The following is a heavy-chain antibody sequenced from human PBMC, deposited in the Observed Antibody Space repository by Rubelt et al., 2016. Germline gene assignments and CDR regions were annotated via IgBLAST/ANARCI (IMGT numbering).Heavy chain of an antibody. CDR3: ARKLAATAEFDY. Sequence: QVQLVQSGAEVKKPGASVKVSCKASGYTFTGYYIHWVRQAPGQGLEWMGRISSSSGVTNYAQKIQGRVTMTRDTSISTAYMELSGLRSDDTAVYYCARKLAATAEFDYWGQGALVTVSS. J-gene: IGHJ4*02. V-gene: IGHV1-2*06. D-gene: IGHD5-24*01. CDR1: GYTFTGYY. CDR2: ISSSSGVT.